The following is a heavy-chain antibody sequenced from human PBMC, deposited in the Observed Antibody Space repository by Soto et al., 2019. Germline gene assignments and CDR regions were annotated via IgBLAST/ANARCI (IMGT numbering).Heavy chain of an antibody. J-gene: IGHJ4*02. D-gene: IGHD6-13*01. V-gene: IGHV4-31*03. CDR2: IFYSGST. CDR3: ARGYRQSGYSSSWVFDY. CDR1: GGSINSGGYY. Sequence: QVQLQESGPGLVKPSQTLSLICTVSGGSINSGGYYWNWIRQHPGKGLEWIGYIFYSGSTYYNPFLPSRVTISADTSENQFSLNLSSVTAADTAVYFCARGYRQSGYSSSWVFDYWGQGNLVNVSS.